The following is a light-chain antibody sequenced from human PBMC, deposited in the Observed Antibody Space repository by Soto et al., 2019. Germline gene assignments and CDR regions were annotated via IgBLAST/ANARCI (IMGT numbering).Light chain of an antibody. CDR1: QSISNF. J-gene: IGKJ1*01. CDR3: QQYGSSGT. Sequence: DIQMTESPSSLSASLLERVTITCRASQSISNFLNWVQHKPGSAPKVLISAASTLQSGVPPRFSGSESGTDFTLTTSRLEPEDFAVYYCQQYGSSGTFGQGTKVDIK. CDR2: AAS. V-gene: IGKV1-39*01.